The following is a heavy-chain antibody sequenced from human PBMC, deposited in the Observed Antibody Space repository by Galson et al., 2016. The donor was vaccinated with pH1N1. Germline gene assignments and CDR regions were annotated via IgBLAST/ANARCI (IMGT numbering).Heavy chain of an antibody. CDR1: GFTFSSYA. CDR3: TKGQRLTGGGYCDY. J-gene: IGHJ4*02. D-gene: IGHD7-27*01. CDR2: ITDSGGST. Sequence: SLRLSCAASGFTFSSYAMRWVRQAPGKGLEWVSSITDSGGSTYYADSVKGRFTISRDNSKNTLYLQMNSLRAEDTAVYYCTKGQRLTGGGYCDYWGQGTLVTVSS. V-gene: IGHV3-23*01.